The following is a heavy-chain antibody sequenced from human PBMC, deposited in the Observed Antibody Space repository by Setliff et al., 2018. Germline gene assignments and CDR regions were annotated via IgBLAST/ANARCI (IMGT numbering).Heavy chain of an antibody. CDR3: ARVTRLSVDGYNYVSYYYYYIDV. V-gene: IGHV1-18*01. Sequence: ASVKVSCKASGYTFTSYGISWVRQAPGQGLEWMGWISTYNGDTDYAQKLQDRLTMTTDTSTSTVYMELRSLRSDDTAVYYCARVTRLSVDGYNYVSYYYYYIDVWGKGTTVTVSS. CDR1: GYTFTSYG. CDR2: ISTYNGDT. J-gene: IGHJ6*03. D-gene: IGHD5-12*01.